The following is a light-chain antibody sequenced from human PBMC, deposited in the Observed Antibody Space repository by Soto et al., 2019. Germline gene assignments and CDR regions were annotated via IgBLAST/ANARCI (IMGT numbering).Light chain of an antibody. Sequence: QSVLTQPPSASGSPGQSVTISCTGTSSDVGRYNYVSWYQQHPGKAPKLIIYEVSKQLSGVPDRFSGSKSGNTASLTVSGLQADDEGVYHCSSYAGSNNLVLFGGGTKLTVL. J-gene: IGLJ2*01. CDR1: SSDVGRYNY. CDR3: SSYAGSNNLVL. V-gene: IGLV2-8*01. CDR2: EVS.